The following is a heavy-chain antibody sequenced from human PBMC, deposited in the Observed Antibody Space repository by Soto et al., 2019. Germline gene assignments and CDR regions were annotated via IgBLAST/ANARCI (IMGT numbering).Heavy chain of an antibody. Sequence: GGSLRLSCAVSGFTSSNHEWNWVRQAPGKGLEWISYIDTSGDAMFYADSVKGRFAVSRDNTMNSLYLQMNSLRAEDTAAYYCARESIGCGGDCLDYRGQGTLVTVS. CDR2: IDTSGDAM. CDR1: GFTSSNHE. V-gene: IGHV3-48*03. D-gene: IGHD2-21*01. J-gene: IGHJ4*02. CDR3: ARESIGCGGDCLDY.